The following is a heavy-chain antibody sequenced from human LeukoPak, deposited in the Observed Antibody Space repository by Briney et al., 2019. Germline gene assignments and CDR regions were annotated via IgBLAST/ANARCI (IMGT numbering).Heavy chain of an antibody. D-gene: IGHD3-16*01. J-gene: IGHJ5*02. CDR2: IYPGDSDT. CDR1: GYRFSSYW. V-gene: IGHV5-51*01. CDR3: ARLEEDLTLGVAGYWFVP. Sequence: GESLKISCKGSGYRFSSYWIAWVRQMPGKGLEWMGVIYPGDSDTRYSPSFQGQVTISADKSISTAYLQWSSLKASDTAMYYCARLEEDLTLGVAGYWFVPWGQGTLVTVS.